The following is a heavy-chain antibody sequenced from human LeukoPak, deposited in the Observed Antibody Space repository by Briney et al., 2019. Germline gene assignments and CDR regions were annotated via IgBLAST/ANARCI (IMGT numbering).Heavy chain of an antibody. Sequence: GESLKISCKGSGYSFTSYWIGWVRQMPGKGREWMGIIYPGDSDTRYSPSFQGQVTISADKSISTAYLQWSSLKASDTAMYYCARLGGIRDILTGYFGYWGQGTLVTVSS. CDR3: ARLGGIRDILTGYFGY. CDR2: IYPGDSDT. J-gene: IGHJ4*02. D-gene: IGHD3-9*01. V-gene: IGHV5-51*01. CDR1: GYSFTSYW.